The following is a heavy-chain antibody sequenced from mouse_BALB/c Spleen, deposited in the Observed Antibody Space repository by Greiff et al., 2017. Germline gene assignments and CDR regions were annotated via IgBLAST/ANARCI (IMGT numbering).Heavy chain of an antibody. J-gene: IGHJ4*01. CDR1: GYNIKDTY. D-gene: IGHD2-2*01. V-gene: IGHV14-3*02. CDR3: SSYGYDEGYYYAMDY. CDR2: IDPANGNT. Sequence: VQLQQSGAELVKPGASVKLSCTASGYNIKDTYMHWVKQRPEQGLEWIGRIDPANGNTKYDPKFQGKATITADTSSNTAYLQLSSLTSEDTAVYYCSSYGYDEGYYYAMDYWGQGTSVTVSS.